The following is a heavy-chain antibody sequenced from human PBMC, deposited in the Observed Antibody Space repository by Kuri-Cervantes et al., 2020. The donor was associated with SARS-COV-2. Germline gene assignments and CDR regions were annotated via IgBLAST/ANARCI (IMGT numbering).Heavy chain of an antibody. V-gene: IGHV3-53*01. CDR3: ARGGSCNSGTCFDY. D-gene: IGHD2-15*01. J-gene: IGHJ4*02. CDR2: IHSSGNT. Sequence: GESRKISGAASGFTVSTNYLSWVRQALGKGLEWVSLIHSSGNTHYADSVKGRFTISRDDSKNTLYLQLNSLRVDDTAVYNCARGGSCNSGTCFDYWGQGTLVTVSS. CDR1: GFTVSTNY.